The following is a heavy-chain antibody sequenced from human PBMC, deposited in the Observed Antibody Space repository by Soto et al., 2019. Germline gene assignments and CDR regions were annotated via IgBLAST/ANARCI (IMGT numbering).Heavy chain of an antibody. Sequence: ASVKVSCKASGGTFSSYAISWVRQAPGQGLEWMGGIIPIFGTANYAQKFQGRVTITADESTSTAYMELSSLRSEDTAVYYCAREIYHSYGMDVWGQGTTVTVSS. CDR1: GGTFSSYA. J-gene: IGHJ6*02. CDR3: AREIYHSYGMDV. CDR2: IIPIFGTA. V-gene: IGHV1-69*13. D-gene: IGHD2-2*02.